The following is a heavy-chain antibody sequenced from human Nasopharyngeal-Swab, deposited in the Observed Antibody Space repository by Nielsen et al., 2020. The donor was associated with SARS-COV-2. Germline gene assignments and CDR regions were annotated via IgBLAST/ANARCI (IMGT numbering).Heavy chain of an antibody. Sequence: SETLSRNCTVSGGSISSSSYYWGWIRQPPGKGLEWIGSIYYSGSTYYNPSLKSRVTISVDTSKNQFSLKLSSVTAADTAVYYCRNTYYDILTGYYCDYWGQGTLVTVSS. CDR2: IYYSGST. CDR1: GGSISSSSYY. V-gene: IGHV4-39*01. J-gene: IGHJ4*02. D-gene: IGHD3-9*01. CDR3: RNTYYDILTGYYCDY.